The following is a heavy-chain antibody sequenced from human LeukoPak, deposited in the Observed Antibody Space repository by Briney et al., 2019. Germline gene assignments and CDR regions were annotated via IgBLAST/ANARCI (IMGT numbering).Heavy chain of an antibody. CDR2: INWDGRSP. CDR1: GFTFDHYA. V-gene: IGHV3-20*04. Sequence: GGSLRLSCAASGFTFDHYALTWVRQAPGKGLASFSAINWDGRSPRYADSVKGRFTISRDNAKNSLYLQMNSLRAEDTAVYYCARFHSSGWFIDYWGQGTLVTVSS. J-gene: IGHJ4*02. D-gene: IGHD6-19*01. CDR3: ARFHSSGWFIDY.